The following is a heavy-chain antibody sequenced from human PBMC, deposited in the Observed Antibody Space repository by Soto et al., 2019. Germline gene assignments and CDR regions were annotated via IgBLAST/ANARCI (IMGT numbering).Heavy chain of an antibody. Sequence: GGSLRLSCAASGFTFSSYGMHWVRQAPGKGLEWVAVISYDGSNKYYADAVKGRFTISRDNSISTAYLQWSSLKASDTAIYYCARPKVTGRWYYGMDVWGQGTTVTVSS. D-gene: IGHD2-15*01. J-gene: IGHJ6*02. V-gene: IGHV3-30*03. CDR1: GFTFSSYG. CDR2: ISYDGSNK. CDR3: ARPKVTGRWYYGMDV.